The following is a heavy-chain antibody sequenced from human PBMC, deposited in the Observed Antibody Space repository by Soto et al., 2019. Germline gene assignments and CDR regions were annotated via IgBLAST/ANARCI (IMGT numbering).Heavy chain of an antibody. CDR1: GLSLSDYW. D-gene: IGHD3-22*01. CDR2: IKQDGSEK. J-gene: IGHJ4*02. Sequence: EVQLVESGGALVQPGGSLRLSCAASGLSLSDYWMTWVRQAPGKGLGGVADIKQDGSEKYYVDSVKGRFTISRDNAKNSLYLQMSSLRAEDTAVYYCARERHYYDSNDYIAYWGQGTLVTVSS. CDR3: ARERHYYDSNDYIAY. V-gene: IGHV3-7*03.